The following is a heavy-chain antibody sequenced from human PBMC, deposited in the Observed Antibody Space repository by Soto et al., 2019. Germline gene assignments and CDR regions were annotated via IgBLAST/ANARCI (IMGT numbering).Heavy chain of an antibody. V-gene: IGHV3-23*01. CDR2: ISGSGTST. D-gene: IGHD6-13*01. J-gene: IGHJ4*02. CDR1: GFTFTSYA. CDR3: AKDRSGYSSSWSRYGF. Sequence: GGSLRLSCAASGFTFTSYAMSCIRQAPGKGLEWVSAISGSGTSTYYADSVKGRFTISRDNSKNTLYLQMNCLRAEDTALYYCAKDRSGYSSSWSRYGFWGQGTQVTGSS.